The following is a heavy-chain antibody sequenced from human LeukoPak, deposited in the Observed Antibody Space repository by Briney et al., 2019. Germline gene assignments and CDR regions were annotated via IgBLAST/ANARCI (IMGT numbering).Heavy chain of an antibody. D-gene: IGHD3-10*01. V-gene: IGHV3-30*18. CDR1: GFTFSSYG. CDR2: ISHDGSDN. J-gene: IGHJ4*02. Sequence: PERSLRLSCAASGFTFSSYGMHWVRQAPGKGLEWVAVISHDGSDNHYADSVKGRFTISRDNSKNTVYLQMSSLRPEDTAVYFCAKELYFGSGSYPDYWGQGTLVRVSS. CDR3: AKELYFGSGSYPDY.